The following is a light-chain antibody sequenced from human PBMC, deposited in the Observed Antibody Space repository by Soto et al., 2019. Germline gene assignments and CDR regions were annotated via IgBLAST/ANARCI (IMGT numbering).Light chain of an antibody. V-gene: IGKV3-20*01. CDR1: QSVGRDY. J-gene: IGKJ4*01. CDR3: QQSASSPLT. Sequence: EIVLTQSPGTLSLSPGERATLSCRASQSVGRDYLAWYQQKPGQAPRLLIYHASNRATGIPDRFSGSGSGTDFTLTISRLEPEDFAEFYCQQSASSPLTFGGGTKVEIK. CDR2: HAS.